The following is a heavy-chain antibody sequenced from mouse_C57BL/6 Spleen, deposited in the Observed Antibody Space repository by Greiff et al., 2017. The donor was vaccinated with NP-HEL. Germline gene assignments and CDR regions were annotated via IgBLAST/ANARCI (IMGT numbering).Heavy chain of an antibody. CDR3: ARYYYGGAMDY. CDR1: GFTFTDYY. CDR2: IRNKANGYTT. Sequence: EVKVVESGGGLVQPGGSLSLSCAASGFTFTDYYMSWVRQPPGKALEWLGFIRNKANGYTTEYSASVKGRFTISRDNSQSILYLQMNALRAEDSATYYCARYYYGGAMDYWGQGTSVTVSS. V-gene: IGHV7-3*01. D-gene: IGHD1-1*01. J-gene: IGHJ4*01.